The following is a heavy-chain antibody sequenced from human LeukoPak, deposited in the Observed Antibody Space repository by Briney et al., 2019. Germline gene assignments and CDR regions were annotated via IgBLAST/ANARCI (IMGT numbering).Heavy chain of an antibody. J-gene: IGHJ4*02. Sequence: GGSLRLSCAASGFTFSSYEMNWVRQAPGKGLEWVSYISSSGSTIYYADSVKGRFTISRDNAKNSLYLQMNSLRAEDTAVYYCARDRVTHCYDSSGIFDYWGQGTLVTVSS. V-gene: IGHV3-48*03. CDR2: ISSSGSTI. D-gene: IGHD3-22*01. CDR1: GFTFSSYE. CDR3: ARDRVTHCYDSSGIFDY.